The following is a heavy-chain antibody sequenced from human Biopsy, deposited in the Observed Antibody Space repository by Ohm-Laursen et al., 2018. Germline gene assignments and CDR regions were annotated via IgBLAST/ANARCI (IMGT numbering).Heavy chain of an antibody. Sequence: GTLSLTCTVSGDSLTSGPKNWSWIRQSPGQGLEYIGFIYSGGNTNYNPSLKSRVTMSVDMPKNQFSLKLSSVTAADTAIYYCARGMRSSGWPYFDSWGQGTLVTVSS. J-gene: IGHJ4*02. V-gene: IGHV4-61*01. CDR2: IYSGGNT. CDR3: ARGMRSSGWPYFDS. D-gene: IGHD6-19*01. CDR1: GDSLTSGPKN.